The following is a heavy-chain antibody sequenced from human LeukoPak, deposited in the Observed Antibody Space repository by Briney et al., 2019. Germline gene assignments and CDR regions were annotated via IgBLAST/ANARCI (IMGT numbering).Heavy chain of an antibody. D-gene: IGHD6-19*01. CDR2: ISSASAYR. CDR1: GFTFSSYS. Sequence: GGSLRLSCAASGFTFSSYSMHWVRQAPGKGLEWVSSISSASAYRYYADSVKGRFTISRDNAKNSLHLQMNSLRAEDSTVYYCTRGPTLIGVAGTWPLDDWGQGTLVTVSS. V-gene: IGHV3-21*01. CDR3: TRGPTLIGVAGTWPLDD. J-gene: IGHJ4*02.